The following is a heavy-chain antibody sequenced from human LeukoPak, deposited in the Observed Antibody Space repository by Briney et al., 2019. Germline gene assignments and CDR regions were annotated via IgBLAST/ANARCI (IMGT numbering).Heavy chain of an antibody. V-gene: IGHV1-69*13. CDR2: IIPIFGTA. CDR3: ARGRRDGIFDY. D-gene: IGHD5-24*01. Sequence: ASVNVSCKASGGTFSSYAISWVRQAPGQGLEWMGGIIPIFGTANYAQKFQGRVTITADESTSTAYMELSSLRSEDTAVYYCARGRRDGIFDYWGQGTLVTVSS. CDR1: GGTFSSYA. J-gene: IGHJ4*02.